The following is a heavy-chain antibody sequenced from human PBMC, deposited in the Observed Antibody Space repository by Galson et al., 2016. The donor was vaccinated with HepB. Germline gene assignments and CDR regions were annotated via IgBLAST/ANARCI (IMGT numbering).Heavy chain of an antibody. CDR1: GFTFSSSA. D-gene: IGHD1-1*01. CDR2: ISGFGEST. Sequence: SLRLSCAASGFTFSSSALSWVRQAPGKGLQWVSTISGFGESTFYADSVKGRFTISRDKSKNTVFLYMSGLRVEDTAVYYCAQREHDIGYFPEWSQGTLVTVSS. V-gene: IGHV3-23*01. J-gene: IGHJ1*01. CDR3: AQREHDIGYFPE.